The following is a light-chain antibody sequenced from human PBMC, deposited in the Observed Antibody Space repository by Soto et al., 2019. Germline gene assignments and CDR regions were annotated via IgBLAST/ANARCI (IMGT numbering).Light chain of an antibody. CDR2: DVN. Sequence: QSALTQPRSVSGSPGQSVTISCTGTSSDVGGYNYVSWYQHHPGKVPKLMVFDVNKRPSGVPDRFSGSKSGNTASLTISGLQAEDEADYYCCSYAGSYTSYVFGTGTKLTVL. J-gene: IGLJ1*01. V-gene: IGLV2-11*01. CDR1: SSDVGGYNY. CDR3: CSYAGSYTSYV.